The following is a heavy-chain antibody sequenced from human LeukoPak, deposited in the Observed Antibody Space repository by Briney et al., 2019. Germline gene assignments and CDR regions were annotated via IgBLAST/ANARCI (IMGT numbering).Heavy chain of an antibody. CDR1: GYTLSSYG. Sequence: ASVKVSCKASGYTLSSYGVNWVRKAPGQGLGWMGWISIYNGNTNYAQILQGRVTMTTDTSTSTVYMELRSLRSDDTAVYYCASNPRGDSWTFDYWGQGTLVTVSS. J-gene: IGHJ4*02. V-gene: IGHV1-18*04. CDR2: ISIYNGNT. D-gene: IGHD2-21*02. CDR3: ASNPRGDSWTFDY.